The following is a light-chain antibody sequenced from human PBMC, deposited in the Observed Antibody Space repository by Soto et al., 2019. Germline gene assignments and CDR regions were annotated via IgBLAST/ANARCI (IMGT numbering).Light chain of an antibody. Sequence: EIVLTQSPGTLSLSPVERATLSCRASQSVSSSHLAWYQQNPGQAPRLLIYGASSRPTRIPDRFSGSGSGTDFTLTISRLEPEDFAVYYCQQYGTSPRTFGQGTRLEIK. CDR2: GAS. CDR1: QSVSSSH. V-gene: IGKV3-20*01. J-gene: IGKJ5*01. CDR3: QQYGTSPRT.